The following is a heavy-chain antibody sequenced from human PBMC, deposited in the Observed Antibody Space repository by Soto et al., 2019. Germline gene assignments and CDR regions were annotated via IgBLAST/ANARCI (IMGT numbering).Heavy chain of an antibody. CDR1: GGSFTGYY. CDR3: ARVLTSRELLLSGYSYYYYGMDV. CDR2: INNSGST. D-gene: IGHD1-26*01. V-gene: IGHV4-34*01. J-gene: IGHJ6*02. Sequence: PSESLSLAWAVYGGSFTGYYWGWVRQPPGKGLEWVGEINNSGSTNYNPTLKRGVTISVKTSKNQSSLKRRSGTAADTAVYYCARVLTSRELLLSGYSYYYYGMDVWGQGTTVTVSS.